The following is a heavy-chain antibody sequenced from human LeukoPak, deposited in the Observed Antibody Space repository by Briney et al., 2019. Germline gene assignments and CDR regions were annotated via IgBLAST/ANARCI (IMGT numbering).Heavy chain of an antibody. J-gene: IGHJ4*02. D-gene: IGHD5-12*01. CDR1: GFTFSSYA. CDR3: AKSYNGYESKPDY. Sequence: GGSLRLSCAASGFTFSSYAMSWVRQAPGKGLEWVSSISNSGGRTFYTDSVKGWFTISRDNSKITLYLQMNSLRAEDTAVYYCAKSYNGYESKPDYWGQGTLVTVSS. CDR2: ISNSGGRT. V-gene: IGHV3-23*01.